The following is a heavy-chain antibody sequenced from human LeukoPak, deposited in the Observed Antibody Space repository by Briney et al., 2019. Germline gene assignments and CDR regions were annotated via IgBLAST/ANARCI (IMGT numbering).Heavy chain of an antibody. CDR1: GYSFSSYW. CDR2: IYPGDSDT. J-gene: IGHJ4*02. V-gene: IGHV5-51*01. CDR3: ARRGRDGYNFLDY. D-gene: IGHD5-24*01. Sequence: GESLKISCKGSGYSFSSYWIDWVRQMPGKGLEWMGIIYPGDSDTRYSPSFQGQVTISADKSISTAYLQWSSLKASDTAMYYCARRGRDGYNFLDYWGQGTLVTVSS.